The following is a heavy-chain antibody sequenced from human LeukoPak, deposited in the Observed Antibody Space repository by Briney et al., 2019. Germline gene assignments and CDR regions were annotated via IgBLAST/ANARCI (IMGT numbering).Heavy chain of an antibody. CDR1: GFIVSSNY. CDR3: AKYYDSNVYYFDF. Sequence: GGSLRLSCAASGFIVSSNYMSWVRQAPGKGLEWVSVIYSGGSTYYADSVKGRFTISRDSSKNTLYLQMNSLRAEDTAVYYCAKYYDSNVYYFDFWGQGTLVTVSS. CDR2: IYSGGST. V-gene: IGHV3-53*01. J-gene: IGHJ4*02. D-gene: IGHD3-22*01.